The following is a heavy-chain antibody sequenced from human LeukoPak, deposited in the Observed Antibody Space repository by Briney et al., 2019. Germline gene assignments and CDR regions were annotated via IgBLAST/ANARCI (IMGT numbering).Heavy chain of an antibody. CDR3: ARLSTVTTSFDY. D-gene: IGHD4-11*01. CDR1: GGSISYNY. J-gene: IGHJ4*02. V-gene: IGHV4-4*07. Sequence: PETLFLTCTVSGGSISYNYCKWIRQPAGEGLEWIGRIYTSGRTYYSPSLKSRVSMSVDTSKNQCSLKLSSVTAADTAVYYCARLSTVTTSFDYWGQGTLVTVSS. CDR2: IYTSGRT.